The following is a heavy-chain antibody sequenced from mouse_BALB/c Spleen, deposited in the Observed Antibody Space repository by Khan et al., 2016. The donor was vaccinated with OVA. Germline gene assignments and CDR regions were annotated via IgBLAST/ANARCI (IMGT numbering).Heavy chain of an antibody. CDR2: IWSGGST. J-gene: IGHJ3*01. V-gene: IGHV2-2*02. CDR1: GFSLTTYG. D-gene: IGHD2-4*01. Sequence: QVQLKQSGPGLVQPSQSLSITCTVSGFSLTTYGVHWVRQSPGKGLEWLGVIWSGGSTNYNAAFISRVSISKDSSKSQVFFKMDSLQVNDTAIYYCARNYDYDEGVAYWGQGTLVTVSA. CDR3: ARNYDYDEGVAY.